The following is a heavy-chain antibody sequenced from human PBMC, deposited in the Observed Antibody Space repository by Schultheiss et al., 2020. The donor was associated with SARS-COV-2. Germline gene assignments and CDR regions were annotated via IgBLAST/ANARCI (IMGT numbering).Heavy chain of an antibody. CDR2: ISSSSSTI. CDR3: ARDVAAAFDY. V-gene: IGHV3-11*04. CDR1: GFTFSDYY. J-gene: IGHJ4*02. Sequence: GGSLRLSCAASGFTFSDYYMSWIRQAPGKGLEWVSYISSSSSTIYYADSVKGRFTISRDNSKNTLYLQMNSLRAEDTAVYYCARDVAAAFDYWGQGTLVTVSS. D-gene: IGHD6-13*01.